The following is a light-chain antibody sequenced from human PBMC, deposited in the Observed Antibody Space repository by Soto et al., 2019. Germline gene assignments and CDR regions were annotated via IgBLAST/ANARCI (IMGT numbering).Light chain of an antibody. Sequence: DIKMTQSPSSASASVGDRVTITCRASQHISSWLAWYQHKPGKAPKLLIYASSSLQSGVPSRFRCSGAGTDFTLSITSLEPEDFATYYCLQAYSFPRTFGQGTKV. CDR3: LQAYSFPRT. CDR2: ASS. CDR1: QHISSW. J-gene: IGKJ1*01. V-gene: IGKV1-12*01.